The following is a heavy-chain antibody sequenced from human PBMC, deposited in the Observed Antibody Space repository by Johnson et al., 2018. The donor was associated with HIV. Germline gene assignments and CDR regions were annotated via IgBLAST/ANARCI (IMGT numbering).Heavy chain of an antibody. CDR1: GFTFDYYG. V-gene: IGHV3-20*04. Sequence: VQLVESGGGVVRPGGSLRLSCAASGFTFDYYGMTWVRQTPGQGLEWVSGINWNGGRIGYADSVKGRFTISRDNAKNSLYLQMSSLRAEDTALYYCARAVDYGGNSPSRAFDIWGRGTLVTVSS. J-gene: IGHJ3*02. CDR2: INWNGGRI. D-gene: IGHD4-23*01. CDR3: ARAVDYGGNSPSRAFDI.